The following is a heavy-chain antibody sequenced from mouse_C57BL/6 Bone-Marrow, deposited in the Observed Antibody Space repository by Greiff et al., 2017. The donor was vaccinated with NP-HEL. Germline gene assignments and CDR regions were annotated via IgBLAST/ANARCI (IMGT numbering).Heavy chain of an antibody. CDR1: GYTFTSYG. CDR3: ARSHGSSYGWYFDV. D-gene: IGHD1-1*01. Sequence: EVKLMESGAELVRPGSSVKMSCKTSGYTFTSYGINWVKQRPGQGLEWIGYIYIGNGYTEYNEKFKGKATLTSDTSSSTAYMQLSSLTSEDSAIYFCARSHGSSYGWYFDVWGTGTTVTVSS. V-gene: IGHV1-58*01. J-gene: IGHJ1*03. CDR2: IYIGNGYT.